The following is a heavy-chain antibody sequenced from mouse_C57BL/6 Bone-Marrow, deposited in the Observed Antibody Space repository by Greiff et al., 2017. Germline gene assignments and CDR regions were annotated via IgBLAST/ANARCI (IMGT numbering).Heavy chain of an antibody. D-gene: IGHD1-1*01. J-gene: IGHJ3*01. CDR3: ARSHYYGSAWFAY. V-gene: IGHV5-2*01. Sequence: EVKLVESGGGLVQPGESLKLSCESNEYEFPSHDMSWVRTTPEKRLELVAALNSDGGSTYYPDTMERRFIISRDNTKKTLYLLMSSLRSEDTALYYCARSHYYGSAWFAYWGQGTLVTVSA. CDR2: LNSDGGST. CDR1: EYEFPSHD.